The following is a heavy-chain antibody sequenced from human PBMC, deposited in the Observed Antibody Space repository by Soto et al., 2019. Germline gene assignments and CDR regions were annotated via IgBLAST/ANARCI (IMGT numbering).Heavy chain of an antibody. D-gene: IGHD4-17*01. CDR3: AKEAVYYGGNLYFDF. CDR1: GFTFRTNG. J-gene: IGHJ4*02. V-gene: IGHV3-30*18. CDR2: ISYDGTKK. Sequence: QVQLVESGGGVVQPGRSLRISCVVSGFTFRTNGMHWVRQAPGKGLEWVGSISYDGTKKYYADSVRGRFTISRDNSKNTLDLQMNSLRVEDTAVYYCAKEAVYYGGNLYFDFWGQGTLVTVSS.